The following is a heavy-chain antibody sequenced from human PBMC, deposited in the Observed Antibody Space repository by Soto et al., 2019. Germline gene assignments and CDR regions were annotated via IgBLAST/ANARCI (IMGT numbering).Heavy chain of an antibody. D-gene: IGHD6-13*01. J-gene: IGHJ4*02. V-gene: IGHV3-33*01. CDR2: IWYDGSNK. CDR1: GFTFSSYG. CDR3: ARPINGIAGYFGC. Sequence: QVQLVESGGGVVQPGRSLRLSCAASGFTFSSYGMHWVRQAPGKGLEWVAVIWYDGSNKYYADSVKGRFTISRDNSKNTLYLQMNSLRAEDTAVYYCARPINGIAGYFGCWGQGTLGIVSS.